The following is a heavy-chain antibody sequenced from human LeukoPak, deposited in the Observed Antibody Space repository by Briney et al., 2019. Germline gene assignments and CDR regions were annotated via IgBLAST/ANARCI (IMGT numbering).Heavy chain of an antibody. J-gene: IGHJ4*02. V-gene: IGHV1-69*06. Sequence: SVKVSCKASGGTFSSYAFSWVRQAPGQGLGWMGGIIPIFGTANYAQKFQVRVTITADTSTSTAYMELSSLRSDDTAVYYCARGSRTGWYYFDYWGQGTLVTVSS. CDR1: GGTFSSYA. CDR2: IIPIFGTA. CDR3: ARGSRTGWYYFDY. D-gene: IGHD6-19*01.